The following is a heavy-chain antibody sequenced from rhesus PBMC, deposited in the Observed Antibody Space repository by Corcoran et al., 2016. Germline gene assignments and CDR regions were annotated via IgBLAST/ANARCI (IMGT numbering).Heavy chain of an antibody. D-gene: IGHD1-14*01. J-gene: IGHJ4*01. V-gene: IGHV2-174*01. Sequence: QVTLKESGPALVKPTQTLTLTCTFSGFSISTSGMGVGWIRQPPGKALEWLALIYWADDKYYSPSLKSRLTISKDTSKNQVVLTMTNMDPVDTATYYCARKLAGTTFDYWGQGVLVTVSS. CDR2: IYWADDK. CDR1: GFSISTSGMG. CDR3: ARKLAGTTFDY.